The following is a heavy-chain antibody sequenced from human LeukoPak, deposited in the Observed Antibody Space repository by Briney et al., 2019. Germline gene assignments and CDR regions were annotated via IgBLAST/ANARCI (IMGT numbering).Heavy chain of an antibody. V-gene: IGHV6-1*01. CDR2: TYYRSKWYN. CDR1: GDSVSSNSAA. J-gene: IGHJ3*02. D-gene: IGHD5-12*01. Sequence: SQTLSLTCAISGDSVSSNSAAWNWIRQSPSRGLEWLGRTYYRSKWYNDYAVSVKSRITINPDTSKNQFSLQLNSVTPEDTAVYYCAREVIAVTWLRIGGGGAFDIWGRGTMVTVSS. CDR3: AREVIAVTWLRIGGGGAFDI.